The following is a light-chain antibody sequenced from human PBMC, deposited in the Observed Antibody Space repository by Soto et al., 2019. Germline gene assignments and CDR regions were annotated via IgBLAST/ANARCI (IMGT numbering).Light chain of an antibody. J-gene: IGKJ1*01. CDR3: QQYNNWPRT. V-gene: IGKV3-15*01. CDR1: QSVSSN. CDR2: GAS. Sequence: EIVMTQSPATLSVSPGERATLSCRASQSVSSNLAWYQQKPGQAPRLLIYGASTRATGIPARFSGSGSGTEFTLTISSLQSEDCAVSYCQQYNNWPRTFGQGTKVEIK.